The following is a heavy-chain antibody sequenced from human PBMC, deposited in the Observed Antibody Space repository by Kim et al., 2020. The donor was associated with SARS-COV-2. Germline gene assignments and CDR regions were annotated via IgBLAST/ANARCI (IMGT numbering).Heavy chain of an antibody. CDR2: IKQSGSDK. J-gene: IGHJ2*01. D-gene: IGHD2-2*01. V-gene: IGHV3-7*03. Sequence: GGSLRLSCAASGFTFTYYCMTWVRQAPGKGLEWVANIKQSGSDKYYVDSVKGRFTISRDNAKNSLSLQMNSLRAEDTAVYFCLRGMSASFSGTSGSIWY. CDR3: LRGMSASFSGTSGSIWY. CDR1: GFTFTYYC.